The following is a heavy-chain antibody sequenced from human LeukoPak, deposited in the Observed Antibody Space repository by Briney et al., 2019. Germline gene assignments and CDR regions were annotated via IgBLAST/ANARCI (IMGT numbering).Heavy chain of an antibody. CDR2: INPNSGGT. J-gene: IGHJ5*02. Sequence: ASVKVSCKASGYTFSSDGITWVRQAPGQGLEWMGSINPNSGGTNYAQKFQGRVTMTRDTSISTAYMELSRLRSDDTAVYYCARDVAAADPNWFDPWGQGTLVTVSS. V-gene: IGHV1-2*02. D-gene: IGHD6-13*01. CDR1: GYTFSSDG. CDR3: ARDVAAADPNWFDP.